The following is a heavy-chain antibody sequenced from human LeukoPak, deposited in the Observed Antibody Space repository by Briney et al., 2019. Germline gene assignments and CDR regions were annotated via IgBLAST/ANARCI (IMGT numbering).Heavy chain of an antibody. CDR2: ISYDGSNK. Sequence: GGSLRLSCAASGLTFGNYGMHWVRQAPGKGLEWVAIISYDGSNKNSADSVKGRFTISRDNSKNTLFLQMNSLRPEDTAVYYCAKDQLARERYGGEEPDYWGQGTLVTVSS. D-gene: IGHD1-1*01. CDR3: AKDQLARERYGGEEPDY. CDR1: GLTFGNYG. J-gene: IGHJ4*02. V-gene: IGHV3-30*18.